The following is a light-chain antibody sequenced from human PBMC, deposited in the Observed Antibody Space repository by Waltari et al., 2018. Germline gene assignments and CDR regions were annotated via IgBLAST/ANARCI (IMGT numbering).Light chain of an antibody. V-gene: IGLV2-23*02. CDR3: CSYAGRNIWV. J-gene: IGLJ3*02. CDR2: EVI. CDR1: SRDVGFYNL. Sequence: QSALTQPASVSGSPGQSITISCTGTSRDVGFYNLVSWYQQHPGKAPELVVYEVIRRPSVVCNRFSDSKAGNAASRRIAGLQAEDEADYYGCSYAGRNIWVFGGGTKLTVL.